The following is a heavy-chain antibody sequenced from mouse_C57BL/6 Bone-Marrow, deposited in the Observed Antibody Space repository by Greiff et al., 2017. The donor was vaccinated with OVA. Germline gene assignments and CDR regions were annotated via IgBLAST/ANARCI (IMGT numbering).Heavy chain of an antibody. CDR3: AYDGYYDYAMDY. CDR1: GYTFTSYT. J-gene: IGHJ4*01. Sequence: SGAELARPGASVKMSCKASGYTFTSYTMHWVKQRPGQGLEWIGYINPSSGYTKYNQKFKDKATLTADKSSSTAYMQLSSLTSEDSAVYYCAYDGYYDYAMDYWGQGTSVTVSS. D-gene: IGHD2-3*01. CDR2: INPSSGYT. V-gene: IGHV1-4*01.